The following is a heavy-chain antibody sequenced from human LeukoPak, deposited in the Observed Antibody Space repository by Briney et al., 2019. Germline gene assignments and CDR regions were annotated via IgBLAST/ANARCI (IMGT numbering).Heavy chain of an antibody. CDR1: GGSISSSSYY. CDR3: ARVYAMIVVYYYFDY. D-gene: IGHD3-22*01. V-gene: IGHV4-39*07. J-gene: IGHJ4*02. Sequence: SETLSLTCTVSGGSISSSSYYWGWLRQPPGKGLEWIGSIYYSGSTYYNPSLKSRVTISVDTSKNQFSLKLSSVTAADTAVYYCARVYAMIVVYYYFDYWGQGTLVTVSS. CDR2: IYYSGST.